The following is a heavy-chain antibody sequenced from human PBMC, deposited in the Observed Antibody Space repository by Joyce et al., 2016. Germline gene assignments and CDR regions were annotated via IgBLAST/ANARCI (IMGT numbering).Heavy chain of an antibody. CDR3: ARMYSGSNSGFDY. D-gene: IGHD1-26*01. CDR1: GFTFRSYG. J-gene: IGHJ4*02. CDR2: IWYDASHK. Sequence: QVQLVESGGGVVQPGRSLRLSCAASGFTFRSYGMFWVRQAPGKGLEWVAVIWYDASHKYYADFVKGRFTISRDNSKNTLYLQMSSLRAEDTAVYFCARMYSGSNSGFDYWGQGTLVTVSS. V-gene: IGHV3-33*01.